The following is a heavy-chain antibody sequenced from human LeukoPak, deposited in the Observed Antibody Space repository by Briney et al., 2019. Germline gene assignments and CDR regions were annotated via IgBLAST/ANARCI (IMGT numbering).Heavy chain of an antibody. CDR3: ANDLGFDY. V-gene: IGHV3-30*18. CDR2: ISYDGSNK. CDR1: GFTFSSYG. Sequence: GGSPRLSCAASGFTFSSYGMHWVRQAPGKGLEWVAVISYDGSNKYYADSVKGRFTISRDNSKNTLYLQMNSLRAEDTAVYYCANDLGFDYWGQGTLVTVSS. J-gene: IGHJ4*02. D-gene: IGHD7-27*01.